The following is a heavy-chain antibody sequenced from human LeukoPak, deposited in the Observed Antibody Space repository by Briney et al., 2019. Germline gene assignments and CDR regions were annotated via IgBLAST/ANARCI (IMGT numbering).Heavy chain of an antibody. V-gene: IGHV3-21*01. J-gene: IGHJ4*02. Sequence: GGSLRLSCVPSGITFSNSALNWVRQAPGKGLEWISSISSSSSNIYYADSVKGRFTISRDDAKNSLYLQMNSLRAEDTAVYYCARGGAGVRQGRFDYWGQGTLVTVSS. CDR2: ISSSSSNI. D-gene: IGHD4-23*01. CDR1: GITFSNSA. CDR3: ARGGAGVRQGRFDY.